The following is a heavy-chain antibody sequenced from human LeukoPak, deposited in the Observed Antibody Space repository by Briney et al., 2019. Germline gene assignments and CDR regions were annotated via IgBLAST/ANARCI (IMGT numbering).Heavy chain of an antibody. D-gene: IGHD3-9*01. CDR3: ARDSQPPRGRYFDWLLLLPDY. CDR1: GFTFSSYA. J-gene: IGHJ4*02. V-gene: IGHV3-23*01. CDR2: ISGSGGST. Sequence: GGSLRLSCAASGFTFSSYAMSWVRQAPGKGLEWVSAISGSGGSTYYADSVKGRFTISRDNAKNSLYLQMNSLRAEDTAVYYCARDSQPPRGRYFDWLLLLPDYWGQGTLVTVSS.